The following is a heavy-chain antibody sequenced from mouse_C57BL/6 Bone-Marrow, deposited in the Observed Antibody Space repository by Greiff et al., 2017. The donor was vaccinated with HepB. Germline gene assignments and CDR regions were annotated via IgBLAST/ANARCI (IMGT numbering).Heavy chain of an antibody. CDR3: ARRFFFITTPHWYFDV. J-gene: IGHJ1*03. V-gene: IGHV1-53*01. CDR1: GYTFTSYW. Sequence: VQLQQSGTELVKPGASVKLSCKASGYTFTSYWMHWVKQRPGQGLEWIGNINPSNGGTNYNEKFKSKATLTVDKSSSTAYMQLSSLTSEDSAVYYCARRFFFITTPHWYFDVWGTGTTVTVSS. CDR2: INPSNGGT. D-gene: IGHD1-1*01.